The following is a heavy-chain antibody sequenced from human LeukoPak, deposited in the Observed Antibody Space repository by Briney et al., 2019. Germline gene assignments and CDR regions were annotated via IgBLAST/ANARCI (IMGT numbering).Heavy chain of an antibody. CDR2: IYTSGST. V-gene: IGHV4-4*07. CDR1: GGSISSYY. Sequence: TSETLSLTCTVSGGSISSYYWSWIRQPAGKGLEWIGRIYTSGSTNYNPSLKSRVTMSVDTSKNQSSLKLSSVTAADTAVYYCARDEGTAMVTFAFDIWGQGTMVTVSS. CDR3: ARDEGTAMVTFAFDI. J-gene: IGHJ3*02. D-gene: IGHD5-18*01.